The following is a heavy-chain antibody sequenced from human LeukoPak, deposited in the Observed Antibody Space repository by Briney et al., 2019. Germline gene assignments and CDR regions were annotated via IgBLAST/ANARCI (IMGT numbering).Heavy chain of an antibody. CDR3: AKDLGRWLQSTPPWFDP. CDR1: GFTFSSYA. J-gene: IGHJ5*02. V-gene: IGHV3-23*01. D-gene: IGHD5-24*01. CDR2: ISGSGGST. Sequence: GSLRLSCAASGFTFSSYAMRWVRQAPGKGLEWVSAISGSGGSTYYADSVKGRFTISRDNSKNTLYLQMNSLRAEDTAVYYCAKDLGRWLQSTPPWFDPWGQGTLVTVSS.